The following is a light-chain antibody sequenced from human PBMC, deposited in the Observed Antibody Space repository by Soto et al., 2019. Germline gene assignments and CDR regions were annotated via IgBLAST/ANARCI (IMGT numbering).Light chain of an antibody. CDR3: QSYDSSLSTWV. CDR1: SSNIGAGYD. CDR2: GNT. Sequence: QSVLTQPPSVSGAPGQRVTISCTGRSSNIGAGYDVHWYQQLPGTAPKLLIYGNTNRPSGVPDRFSGSKSGTSASLAITGLQAEDEADYYCQSYDSSLSTWVFGGGTKVTVL. J-gene: IGLJ3*02. V-gene: IGLV1-40*01.